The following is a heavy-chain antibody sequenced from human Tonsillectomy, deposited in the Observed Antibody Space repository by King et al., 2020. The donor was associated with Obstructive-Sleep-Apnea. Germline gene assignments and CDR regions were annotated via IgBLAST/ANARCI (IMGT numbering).Heavy chain of an antibody. D-gene: IGHD1-26*01. CDR2: MNPNSGNT. V-gene: IGHV1-8*01. J-gene: IGHJ6*02. CDR1: GYTFTSFD. Sequence: QLVQSGAEVKNPGASVKVSCKAPGYTFTSFDINWVRQASRQGLEWMGWMNPNSGNTGYAQKFQGRVTMTRNTSISTAYMEVSSLRTDDTAVYYCARGRMGNYYGMDVWGQGTSVTVSS. CDR3: ARGRMGNYYGMDV.